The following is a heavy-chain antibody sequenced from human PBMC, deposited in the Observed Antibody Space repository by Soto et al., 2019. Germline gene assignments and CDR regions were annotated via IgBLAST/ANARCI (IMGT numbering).Heavy chain of an antibody. CDR2: IVVGSGNT. CDR3: AAERVTYYYDSSGYYGAFDI. D-gene: IGHD3-22*01. J-gene: IGHJ3*02. V-gene: IGHV1-58*01. Sequence: SVKVSCKASGFTFTSSAVQWVRQARGQRLEWIGWIVVGSGNTNYAQKFQERVTITRDMSTSTAYMELGSLRSEDTAVYYCAAERVTYYYDSSGYYGAFDIWGQGTMVTVSS. CDR1: GFTFTSSA.